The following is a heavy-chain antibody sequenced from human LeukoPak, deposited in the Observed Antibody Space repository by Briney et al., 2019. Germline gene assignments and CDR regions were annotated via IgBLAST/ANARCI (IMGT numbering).Heavy chain of an antibody. V-gene: IGHV3-53*01. J-gene: IGHJ4*02. CDR3: ATIEAAGIFDY. CDR2: IYSGGST. CDR1: GFTVSSNY. D-gene: IGHD6-13*01. Sequence: GGSLRLSCAASGFTVSSNYMSWVRQAPGKGLEWVSVIYSGGSTYYADSVKGRFTISRDNSKNTLYLQMNSLRAEDTAVYYCATIEAAGIFDYWGQGTLVTVSS.